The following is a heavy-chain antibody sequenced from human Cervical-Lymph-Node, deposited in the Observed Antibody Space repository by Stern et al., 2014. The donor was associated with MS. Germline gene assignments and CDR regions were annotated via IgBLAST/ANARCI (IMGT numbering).Heavy chain of an antibody. CDR2: IWYEGSKK. CDR3: AREYSSSTGKAFDI. V-gene: IGHV3-33*01. CDR1: GFTFSSYG. Sequence: QVQLVESGGGVVQPGRSLRLSCAASGFTFSSYGMHWVRQAPGQGLEWVAVIWYEGSKKYYADSVKGRFTISRDNSKNTLFLQMDSLRAEDTAVYFCAREYSSSTGKAFDIWGQGTMVTVSS. D-gene: IGHD6-6*01. J-gene: IGHJ3*02.